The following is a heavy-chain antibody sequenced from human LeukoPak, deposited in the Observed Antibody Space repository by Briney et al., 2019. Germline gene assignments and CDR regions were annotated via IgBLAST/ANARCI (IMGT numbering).Heavy chain of an antibody. CDR2: INTNTGNP. V-gene: IGHV7-4-1*02. CDR3: AREVRAFDY. Sequence: ASVKVPCKASGYTFTAYAMIWVRQAPAQGLEWMGWINTNTGNPTYSQGLTGRLVFPLDTSVSTGYLQISSAKAEDTAVYYCAREVRAFDYWGQGTLVTVSS. J-gene: IGHJ4*02. CDR1: GYTFTAYA. D-gene: IGHD4-11*01.